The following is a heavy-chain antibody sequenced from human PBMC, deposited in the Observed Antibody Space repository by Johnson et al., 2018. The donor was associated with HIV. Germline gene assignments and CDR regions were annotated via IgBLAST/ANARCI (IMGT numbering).Heavy chain of an antibody. Sequence: QVQLVESGGGVVQPGRSLRLSCAASGFTFSSYAMHWVRQAQGKGLEWVAVISYDGSNKYYADSVKGRFTISRDNSKNTLYLQMNSLRAEDTAVYYCARSFGVTTPGAFDIGGQGTMVTVAS. D-gene: IGHD3-3*01. V-gene: IGHV3-30*04. J-gene: IGHJ3*02. CDR1: GFTFSSYA. CDR2: ISYDGSNK. CDR3: ARSFGVTTPGAFDI.